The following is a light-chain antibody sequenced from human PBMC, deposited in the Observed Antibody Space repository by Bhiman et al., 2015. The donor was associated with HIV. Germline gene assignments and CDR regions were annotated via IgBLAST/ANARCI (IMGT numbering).Light chain of an antibody. V-gene: IGLV2-14*03. CDR3: SSYTTSNTL. CDR1: SSDIGAYNF. J-gene: IGLJ1*01. CDR2: DVS. Sequence: QSALTQPASVSGSPGQSITISCSGSSSDIGAYNFVSWYQHHPGKVPKLIIYDVSLRPSGVSNRFSGSKSGNTASLTISGLQAEDEANYYCSSYTTSNTLFGTGTKVTVL.